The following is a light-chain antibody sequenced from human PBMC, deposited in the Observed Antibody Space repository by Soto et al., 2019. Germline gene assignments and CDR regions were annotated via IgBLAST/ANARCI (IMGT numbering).Light chain of an antibody. CDR3: AAWDDSLNGPYV. CDR1: SSNIGSNT. J-gene: IGLJ1*01. V-gene: IGLV1-44*01. CDR2: SNN. Sequence: QSVLTQPPSASGTLGQRVTISCSGSSSNIGSNTVNWYQQLPGTAPKLLIYSNNQRPSGVPDRFSGSKSGTSASLAISGLQSEDEADYYCAAWDDSLNGPYVFGTGTKLTVL.